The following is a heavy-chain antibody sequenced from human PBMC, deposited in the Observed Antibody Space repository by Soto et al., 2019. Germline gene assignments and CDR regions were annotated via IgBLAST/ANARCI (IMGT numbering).Heavy chain of an antibody. Sequence: QVQLVQSGAEVKKPGASVKVSCKASGYTFITYGVSWVRQAPGQGLDWLGWISTYNGNTRYAERLQGRVNMTTDTTTNTADVELRNLRSDDTAVYYCARGPTDYYDNSANYFLDYWGQGTLVTVSS. D-gene: IGHD3-22*01. J-gene: IGHJ4*02. CDR1: GYTFITYG. CDR2: ISTYNGNT. V-gene: IGHV1-18*01. CDR3: ARGPTDYYDNSANYFLDY.